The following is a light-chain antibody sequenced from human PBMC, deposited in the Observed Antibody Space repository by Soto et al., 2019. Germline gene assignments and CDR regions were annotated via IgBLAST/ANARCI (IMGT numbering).Light chain of an antibody. CDR2: EVN. V-gene: IGLV2-8*01. CDR3: TSYAGGNNV. Sequence: QSALTLPPSASGSPGQSVTISCTGTSSDVGGYNYVSWYQQYPDKVPKLMIYEVNKRPSGVPDRFSGSKSGNTASLTVSGLQAEDEADYYCTSYAGGNNVFGTGTKLTVL. CDR1: SSDVGGYNY. J-gene: IGLJ1*01.